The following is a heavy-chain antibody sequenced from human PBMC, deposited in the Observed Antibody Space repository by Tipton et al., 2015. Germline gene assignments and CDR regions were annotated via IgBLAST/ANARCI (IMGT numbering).Heavy chain of an antibody. CDR2: ITWNSNGI. D-gene: IGHD3-16*02. J-gene: IGHJ6*02. V-gene: IGHV3-9*01. Sequence: SLRLSCAASGFIFDNYALHWVRQAPGKGLEWVSHITWNSNGIDYADSVKGRFTISRDNYKNTLYLQMKSLRAEDTAVYYCAKDRPHYDFVRGTYRFSGGSGMDVWGQGTTVTVSS. CDR3: AKDRPHYDFVRGTYRFSGGSGMDV. CDR1: GFIFDNYA.